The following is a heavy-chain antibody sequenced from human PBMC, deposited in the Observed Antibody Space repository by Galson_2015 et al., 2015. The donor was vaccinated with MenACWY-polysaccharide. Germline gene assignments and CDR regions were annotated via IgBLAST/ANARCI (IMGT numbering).Heavy chain of an antibody. CDR3: PRGVYCGDDCYSGTDY. CDR1: GDSVCYGVISH. D-gene: IGHD2-21*02. Sequence: TLSLTCSASGDSVCYGVISHWTWIRQLPGEGLEWIGFILVSGTTFYNPSLRSRIPFSRDTCKNQFSLPLNSVTGADTAVYYCPRGVYCGDDCYSGTDYWGQGTLVTVSS. CDR2: ILVSGTT. J-gene: IGHJ4*02. V-gene: IGHV4-31*03.